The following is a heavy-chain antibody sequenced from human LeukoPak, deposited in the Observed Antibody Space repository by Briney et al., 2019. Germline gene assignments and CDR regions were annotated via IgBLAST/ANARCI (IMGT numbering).Heavy chain of an antibody. J-gene: IGHJ4*02. CDR3: ARDPKLLWFGELHSTVISDY. Sequence: ASVKVSCTASGYTFTSYGISWVRQAPGQGLEWMGWISAYNGNTNYAQKLQGRVTMTTDTSTSTAYMELRSLRSDDTAVYYCARDPKLLWFGELHSTVISDYWGQGTLVTVSS. CDR2: ISAYNGNT. D-gene: IGHD3-10*01. CDR1: GYTFTSYG. V-gene: IGHV1-18*01.